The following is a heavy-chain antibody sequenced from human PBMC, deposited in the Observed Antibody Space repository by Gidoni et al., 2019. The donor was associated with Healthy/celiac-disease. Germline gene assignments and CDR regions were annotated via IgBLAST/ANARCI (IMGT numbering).Heavy chain of an antibody. CDR3: AGVAAAGYYFDY. V-gene: IGHV4-39*01. D-gene: IGHD6-13*01. CDR2: IYYSGST. J-gene: IGHJ4*02. Sequence: QLQLQESGPGLVKPSETLSLTCTVSGGSISSSSYYWGWIRQPPGKGLEWIGSIYYSGSTYYNPSLKSRVTISVDTSKNQFSLKLSSVTAADTAVYYCAGVAAAGYYFDYWGQGTLVTVSS. CDR1: GGSISSSSYY.